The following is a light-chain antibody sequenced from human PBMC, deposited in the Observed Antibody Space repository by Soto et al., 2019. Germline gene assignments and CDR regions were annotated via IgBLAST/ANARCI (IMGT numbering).Light chain of an antibody. J-gene: IGKJ5*01. CDR1: QSVSTY. V-gene: IGKV3-11*01. CDR3: QQRSNWPPIT. Sequence: TPSPVTLSLSPWDRAALYCSSSQSVSTYLAWYQQKPGQAPRLLIYDASSRATGIPARFSGSGSGTDFTLTISSVEPEDFAVYYCQQRSNWPPITFGQGTRLEIK. CDR2: DAS.